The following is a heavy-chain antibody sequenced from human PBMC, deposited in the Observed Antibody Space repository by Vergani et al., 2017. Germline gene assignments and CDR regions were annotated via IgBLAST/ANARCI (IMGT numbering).Heavy chain of an antibody. CDR1: GFTVSSNY. V-gene: IGHV3-30-3*01. Sequence: VQLVESGGGLVQPGGSLRLSCAASGFTVSSNYMSWVRQAPGKGLEWVAVISYDGSNKYYADSVKGRFTISRDNSKNTLYLQMNSLRAEDTAVYYCARSVVLDYWGQGTLVTVSS. J-gene: IGHJ4*02. CDR3: ARSVVLDY. D-gene: IGHD2-15*01. CDR2: ISYDGSNK.